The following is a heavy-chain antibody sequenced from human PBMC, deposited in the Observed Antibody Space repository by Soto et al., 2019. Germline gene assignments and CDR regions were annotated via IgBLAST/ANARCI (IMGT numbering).Heavy chain of an antibody. J-gene: IGHJ4*02. V-gene: IGHV1-18*04. D-gene: IGHD3-3*01. CDR1: GYTFTSYG. CDR2: ISAYNGNT. Sequence: ASVKVSCKASGYTFTSYGISWVRQAPGQGLEWMGWISAYNGNTNYAQKLQGRVTMTTDTSTSTAYTELRSLRSDDTAVYYCARDVRFLEWPKDLFDYWGQGTPVTVSS. CDR3: ARDVRFLEWPKDLFDY.